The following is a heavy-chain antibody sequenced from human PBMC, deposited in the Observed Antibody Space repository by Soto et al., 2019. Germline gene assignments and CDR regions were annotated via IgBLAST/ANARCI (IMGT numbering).Heavy chain of an antibody. V-gene: IGHV4-59*01. J-gene: IGHJ3*02. D-gene: IGHD3-22*01. CDR3: ATYYDSSGYYPGRNDAFDI. CDR2: IYYSGST. Sequence: QVQLQESGPGLVKPSETLSLTCTVSGGSISSYYWSWIRQPPGKGLEWIGYIYYSGSTNYNPSLQGRVTISVDTSKNQFSLKLSSVTAAVTAVYYCATYYDSSGYYPGRNDAFDIWGQGTMVTVSS. CDR1: GGSISSYY.